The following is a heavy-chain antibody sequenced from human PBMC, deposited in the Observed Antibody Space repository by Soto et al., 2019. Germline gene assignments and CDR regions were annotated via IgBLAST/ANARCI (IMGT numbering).Heavy chain of an antibody. CDR3: AREAYRLGGDFDY. Sequence: QVQLVQSGAEVKKPGASVKVSCKASGYTFTSYAMHWVRQAPGQRLEWMGWINAGNGNTKYSQKFQGRVTITRDTSASTAYMELSSLRSEVTAVYYCAREAYRLGGDFDYWGQGTLVTVSS. CDR2: INAGNGNT. V-gene: IGHV1-3*01. CDR1: GYTFTSYA. D-gene: IGHD2-21*01. J-gene: IGHJ4*02.